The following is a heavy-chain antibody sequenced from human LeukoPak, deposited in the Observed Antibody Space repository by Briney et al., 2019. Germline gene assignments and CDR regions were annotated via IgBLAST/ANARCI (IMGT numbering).Heavy chain of an antibody. Sequence: GGSLRLSCAASGFTFSSYNMNWVRQAPGKGLEWVSYISSTSRTLYYADSVKGRFTISRDNAKNSLYLQMNSLRAEDTAVYYCARARMGYGGNSAAFDYWGQGTLVTVSS. CDR3: ARARMGYGGNSAAFDY. CDR2: ISSTSRTL. J-gene: IGHJ4*02. CDR1: GFTFSSYN. V-gene: IGHV3-48*01. D-gene: IGHD4-23*01.